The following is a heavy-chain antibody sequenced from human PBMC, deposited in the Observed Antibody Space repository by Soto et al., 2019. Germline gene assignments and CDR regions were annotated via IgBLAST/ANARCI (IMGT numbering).Heavy chain of an antibody. CDR1: GYTFANHG. J-gene: IGHJ6*02. D-gene: IGHD2-15*01. CDR2: ISPYSGDT. V-gene: IGHV1-18*04. CDR3: ARDRLRWTCGHNEYYKYGMDV. Sequence: VKVSCKASGYTFANHGLNWVRQAPGQGLEWVGWISPYSGDTKQLQKVQGRVTMTTDTATTTAYMELRSLRSDDTAVYYCARDRLRWTCGHNEYYKYGMDVWGQGTTVTVSS.